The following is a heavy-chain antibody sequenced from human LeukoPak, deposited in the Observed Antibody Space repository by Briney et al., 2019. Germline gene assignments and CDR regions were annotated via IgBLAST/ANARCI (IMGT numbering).Heavy chain of an antibody. CDR2: IYYSGST. J-gene: IGHJ4*02. Sequence: SETLSLTCTVSGGSISSSSYHWGWIRQPPGKGLEWIGSIYYSGSTYYNPSLKGRVTISLDTSKNQFSLKLSSVTAADTAVYYCARQGYSSFDYWGQGTLVTVSS. CDR3: ARQGYSSFDY. D-gene: IGHD6-19*01. CDR1: GGSISSSSYH. V-gene: IGHV4-39*01.